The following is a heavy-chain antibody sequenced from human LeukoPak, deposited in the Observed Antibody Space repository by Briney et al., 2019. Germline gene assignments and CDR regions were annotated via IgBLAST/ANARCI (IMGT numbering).Heavy chain of an antibody. CDR3: ARGGGPTTVTTFGLWYFDL. CDR1: GFTFSSYE. CDR2: ISSSGSTI. V-gene: IGHV3-48*03. D-gene: IGHD4-17*01. Sequence: PGGSLRLSCAASGFTFSSYEMNWVRQAPGRGLEWVSYISSSGSTIYYAGSVKGRFTISRDNAKNSLYLQMNSLRAEDTAVYYCARGGGPTTVTTFGLWYFDLWGRGTLVTVSS. J-gene: IGHJ2*01.